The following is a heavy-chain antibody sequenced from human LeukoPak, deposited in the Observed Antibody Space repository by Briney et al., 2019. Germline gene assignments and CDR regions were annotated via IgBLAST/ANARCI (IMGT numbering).Heavy chain of an antibody. J-gene: IGHJ6*02. CDR1: GYTFTSCY. D-gene: IGHD6-19*01. CDR3: AQTGRIAVVGVYGMDV. CDR2: INPSGGST. Sequence: ASVKVSCKASGYTFTSCYMHWVRQAPGQGLEWMGIINPSGGSTSYAQKFQGRVTMTRDTSTSTVYMELSSLRSEDTAVYYCAQTGRIAVVGVYGMDVWGQGTTVTVSS. V-gene: IGHV1-46*01.